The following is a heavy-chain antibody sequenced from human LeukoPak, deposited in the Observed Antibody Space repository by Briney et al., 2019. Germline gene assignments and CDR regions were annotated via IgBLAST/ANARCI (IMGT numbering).Heavy chain of an antibody. J-gene: IGHJ4*02. CDR2: ISGTGGST. Sequence: GGSLRLSCAASGFTVSSNYMSWVRQAPGKGLEWVSAISGTGGSTYYADSVKGRFTISRDNAKKSLYLQVNSLRVEDAAVYYCARDRSRYSGSGNGFDYWGQGTQVTVSS. V-gene: IGHV3-23*01. D-gene: IGHD3-10*01. CDR3: ARDRSRYSGSGNGFDY. CDR1: GFTVSSNY.